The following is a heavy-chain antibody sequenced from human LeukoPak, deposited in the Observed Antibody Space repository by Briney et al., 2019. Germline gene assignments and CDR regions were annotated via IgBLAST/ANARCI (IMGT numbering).Heavy chain of an antibody. CDR2: VNESGGT. V-gene: IGHV4-34*01. CDR3: ARGQGATVPQVGKNWFDP. D-gene: IGHD1-26*01. J-gene: IGHJ5*02. Sequence: NPSETLSLTCAVYIDSFSNYHWNWIRQTPAKGVEWIGEVNESGGTNISPSLRSRVILSVDTSKNQFSLKLISVTVADTAIYYCARGQGATVPQVGKNWFDPWGQGTRVTVSS. CDR1: IDSFSNYH.